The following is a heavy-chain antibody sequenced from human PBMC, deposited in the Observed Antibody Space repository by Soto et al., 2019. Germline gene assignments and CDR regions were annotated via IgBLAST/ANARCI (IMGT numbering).Heavy chain of an antibody. CDR1: GFTFSSYA. D-gene: IGHD3-22*01. Sequence: PGGSLTLSCAASGFTFSSYAMSWVRQAPGQGLEWVSAISGSGGSTYYADSVKGRFTISRDNSKNTLYLQMNSLRAEDTAVYYCAKSITMRVVVIPDAFDIWGQGTMVTVSS. CDR3: AKSITMRVVVIPDAFDI. V-gene: IGHV3-23*01. J-gene: IGHJ3*02. CDR2: ISGSGGST.